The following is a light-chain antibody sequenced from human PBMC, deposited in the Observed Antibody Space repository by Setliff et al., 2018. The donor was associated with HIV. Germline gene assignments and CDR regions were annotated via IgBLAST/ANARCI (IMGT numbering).Light chain of an antibody. CDR3: TSYTGGNTRI. Sequence: QSVLAQPASVSGSPGQTITISCTGTSSDIGGYNYVSWYQQHPGEAPKLIIYNVYNRPSGISSRFSGSKSGNTASLSISELRAEDETDYYCTSYTGGNTRIFGTGTKVT. CDR1: SSDIGGYNY. CDR2: NVY. J-gene: IGLJ1*01. V-gene: IGLV2-14*03.